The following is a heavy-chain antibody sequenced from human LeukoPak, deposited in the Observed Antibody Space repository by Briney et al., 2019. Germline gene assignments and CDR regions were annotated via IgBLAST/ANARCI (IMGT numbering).Heavy chain of an antibody. V-gene: IGHV3-30*03. Sequence: GRSLRLSCAASGFTFSTYNMHWVRQAPGKGLEWVAVILSDGSKKYYAESVKGRFTISRDNSKNTLYLQMNSLRTEDTAVYYCARDKYSSGWVDYWGQGTLITVSS. D-gene: IGHD6-19*01. CDR2: ILSDGSKK. CDR3: ARDKYSSGWVDY. CDR1: GFTFSTYN. J-gene: IGHJ4*02.